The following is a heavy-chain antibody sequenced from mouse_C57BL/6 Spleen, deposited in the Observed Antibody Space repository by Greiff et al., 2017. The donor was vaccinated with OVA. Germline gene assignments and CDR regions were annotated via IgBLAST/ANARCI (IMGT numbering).Heavy chain of an antibody. D-gene: IGHD2-4*01. J-gene: IGHJ4*01. CDR1: GYTFTDYN. V-gene: IGHV1-22*01. CDR2: INPNNGGT. CDR3: ARFYDYDKGNAMDY. Sequence: VHVKQSGPELVKPGASVKMSCKASGYTFTDYNMHWVKQSHGKSLEWIGYINPNNGGTSYNQKFKGKATLTVNKSSSTAYMELRSLTSEDSAVYYCARFYDYDKGNAMDYGGQGTSVTVSS.